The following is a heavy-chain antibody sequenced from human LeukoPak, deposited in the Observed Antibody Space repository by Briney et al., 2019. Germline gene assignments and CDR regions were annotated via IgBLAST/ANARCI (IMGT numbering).Heavy chain of an antibody. CDR3: ARADIVVVPAAIYPHSWFDP. J-gene: IGHJ5*02. D-gene: IGHD2-2*01. CDR1: GGTFSSYA. CDR2: IIPIFGTA. Sequence: SVKVSCKASGGTFSSYAISWVRQAPGQGLEWMGGIIPIFGTANYAQKFQGRVTITADESTSTAYMELSGLRSEDTAVYYCARADIVVVPAAIYPHSWFDPWGQGTLVTVSS. V-gene: IGHV1-69*01.